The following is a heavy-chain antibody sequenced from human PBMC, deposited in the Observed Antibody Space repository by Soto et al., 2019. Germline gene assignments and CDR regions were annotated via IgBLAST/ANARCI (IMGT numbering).Heavy chain of an antibody. CDR3: ARDAGEQRGLDF. CDR1: GGSITTGGYS. CDR2: IYYSGST. Sequence: QVLLQESGPGLVKPSETLSLICLVSGGSITTGGYSWSWIRQHPGKGLDWIGNIYYSGSTSYNPSLKSRFTISVDTSKNQFSLKLTSVTAADTAVYYCARDAGEQRGLDFWGQGTLVTVSS. J-gene: IGHJ4*02. D-gene: IGHD3-16*01. V-gene: IGHV4-31*03.